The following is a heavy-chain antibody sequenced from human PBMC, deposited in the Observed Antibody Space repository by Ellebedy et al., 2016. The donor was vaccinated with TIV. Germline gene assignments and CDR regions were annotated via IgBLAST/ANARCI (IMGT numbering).Heavy chain of an antibody. CDR1: GYSFTSYW. J-gene: IGHJ5*02. V-gene: IGHV5-10-1*01. Sequence: GESLKISCKGSGYSFTSYWIGWVRQMPGKGLAWMGRIDPSDSYTNYSPSFQGHVTISADKSISTAYLQWSSLKASDTAMYYCARHPAPGYSSGWYWFDPWGQGTLVTVSS. CDR3: ARHPAPGYSSGWYWFDP. D-gene: IGHD6-19*01. CDR2: IDPSDSYT.